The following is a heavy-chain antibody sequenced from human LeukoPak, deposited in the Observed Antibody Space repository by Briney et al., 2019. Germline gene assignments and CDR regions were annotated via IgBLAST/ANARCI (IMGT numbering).Heavy chain of an antibody. Sequence: GGSLRLSCEASTFTFSTYWMHWVRQVPGKGLVWASYINGDGSSSNYADSVKGRLTISRDNAKNTLYLQMNSLRAEDTAVYYCATGSGTYYDSWGQGTLVTVSS. CDR2: INGDGSSS. V-gene: IGHV3-74*01. CDR3: ATGSGTYYDS. J-gene: IGHJ4*02. D-gene: IGHD3-10*01. CDR1: TFTFSTYW.